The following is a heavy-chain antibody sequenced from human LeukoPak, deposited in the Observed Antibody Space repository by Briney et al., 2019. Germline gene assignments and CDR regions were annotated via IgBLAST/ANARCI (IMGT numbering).Heavy chain of an antibody. V-gene: IGHV4-61*02. CDR3: ARGNDYGDLPFDY. J-gene: IGHJ4*02. Sequence: PSQTLSLTCTVSGGSISSGSYYWSWIRQPAGKGLEWIGRIYTSGSTNYNPSLKSRVTISVDTSKNQFSLKLSSVTAADTAVYYCARGNDYGDLPFDYWGQGTLVTVSS. D-gene: IGHD4-17*01. CDR1: GGSISSGSYY. CDR2: IYTSGST.